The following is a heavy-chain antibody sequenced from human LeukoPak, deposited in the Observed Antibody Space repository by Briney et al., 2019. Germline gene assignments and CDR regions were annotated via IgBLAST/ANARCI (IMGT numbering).Heavy chain of an antibody. CDR1: GYSFTNFW. J-gene: IGHJ4*02. CDR2: IYPGDSDT. D-gene: IGHD1-26*01. CDR3: ARRGWASGYFEF. Sequence: GESLKISCKGSGYSFTNFWIGWVRHMPGKGLEWMGIIYPGDSDTRYAPSFQGQVTISADKSISTAYLQWSSLKASDTAMYYCARRGWASGYFEFWGQGTLVTVSS. V-gene: IGHV5-51*01.